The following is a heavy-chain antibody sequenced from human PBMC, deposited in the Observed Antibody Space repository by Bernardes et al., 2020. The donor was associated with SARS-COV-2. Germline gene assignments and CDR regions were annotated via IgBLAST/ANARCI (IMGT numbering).Heavy chain of an antibody. D-gene: IGHD5-18*01. CDR1: GFTFSRYG. CDR3: ASGKYTYGSFDY. CDR2: ISYDGNNE. J-gene: IGHJ4*02. V-gene: IGHV3-30*03. Sequence: GGSLRLSCAVSGFTFSRYGMHWVRQAPGKGLEWVAVISYDGNNEYYADSVKGRFTISRDNSENTLYLQMNSLRADDTAVYYCASGKYTYGSFDYWGQGTLVTVSS.